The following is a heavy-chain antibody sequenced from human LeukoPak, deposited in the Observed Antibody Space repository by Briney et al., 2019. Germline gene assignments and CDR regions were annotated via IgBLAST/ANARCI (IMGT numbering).Heavy chain of an antibody. V-gene: IGHV3-21*01. Sequence: GGSLRLSCAASGFTFSSYSMNWVRQAPGKGLEWVSSISGSSSYIYYADSVKGRFTISRDNAKNSLYLQMNSLRAEDTAVYYCAKDERGGDHGDYTFQHWGQGTLVTVSS. CDR1: GFTFSSYS. J-gene: IGHJ1*01. D-gene: IGHD4-17*01. CDR2: ISGSSSYI. CDR3: AKDERGGDHGDYTFQH.